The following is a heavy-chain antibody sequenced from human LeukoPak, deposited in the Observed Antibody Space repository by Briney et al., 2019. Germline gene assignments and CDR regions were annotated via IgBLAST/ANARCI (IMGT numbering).Heavy chain of an antibody. CDR3: ARRGGSGRAFDY. CDR1: GGSFSGYH. CDR2: IYYTGST. V-gene: IGHV4-34*01. Sequence: PSETLSLTCAVYGGSFSGYHWNWIRQPPGKGLEWIGSIYYTGSTYDNPSLKSRVTISVDTSKNQFSLKLSSVTAADTAVYYCARRGGSGRAFDYWGQGTLVTVSS. J-gene: IGHJ4*02. D-gene: IGHD1-26*01.